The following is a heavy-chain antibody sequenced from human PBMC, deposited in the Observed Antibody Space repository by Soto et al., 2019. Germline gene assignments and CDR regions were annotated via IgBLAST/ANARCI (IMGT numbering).Heavy chain of an antibody. CDR3: AGWLSYYYYYYMDV. J-gene: IGHJ6*03. CDR2: ISGSGGNT. D-gene: IGHD3-22*01. V-gene: IGHV3-23*01. Sequence: PGGSLRLSCAASGFTFSSYAMSWVRQAPGKGLEWVSAISGSGGNTYYADSVKGRFTISRDNSKNTLYLQMNSLRAEDTAVYYCAGWLSYYYYYYMDVWGKGTTVTVSS. CDR1: GFTFSSYA.